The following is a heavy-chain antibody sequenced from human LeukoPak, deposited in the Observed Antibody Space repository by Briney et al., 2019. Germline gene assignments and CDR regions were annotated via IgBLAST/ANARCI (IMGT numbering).Heavy chain of an antibody. CDR2: IYTSGSA. V-gene: IGHV4-4*07. Sequence: SETLSLTCTVSGGSISSYYWSWIRQPAGKGLEWIGRIYTSGSANYNPSLKSRVTISLGTSKNQFSLRLSSVTAADTAVYYCARSAYCTGGTCYATGLIGYWGQGTLVTVSS. J-gene: IGHJ4*02. CDR1: GGSISSYY. D-gene: IGHD2-15*01. CDR3: ARSAYCTGGTCYATGLIGY.